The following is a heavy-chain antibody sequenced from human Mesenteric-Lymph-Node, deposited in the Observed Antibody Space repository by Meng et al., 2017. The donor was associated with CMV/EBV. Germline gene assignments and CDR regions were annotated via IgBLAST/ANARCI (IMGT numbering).Heavy chain of an antibody. CDR2: VSAYNGDT. CDR3: ARTWILSYYYYGMDV. CDR1: GYTSTTYA. Sequence: ASVKVSCKATGYTSTTYAINWVRQAPGQGLEWMGWVSAYNGDTDYAQKLQGRVTMTTDTSTTTAYMELRSLRSDDTAVYYCARTWILSYYYYGMDVWGQGTTVTVSS. V-gene: IGHV1-18*01. J-gene: IGHJ6*02. D-gene: IGHD2-2*03.